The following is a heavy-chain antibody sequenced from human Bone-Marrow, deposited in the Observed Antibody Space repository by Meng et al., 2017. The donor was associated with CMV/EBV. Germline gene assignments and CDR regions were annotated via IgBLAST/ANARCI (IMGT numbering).Heavy chain of an antibody. Sequence: LSLTCAASGFTFSSYEMNWVRQAPGKGLEWVSYISSSGSTIYYADSVKGRFTISRDNAKNSLYLQMNSLRAEDTAVYYCAKDDIVVPAAIPNWFDPWGQGTLVTVSS. CDR1: GFTFSSYE. V-gene: IGHV3-48*03. CDR3: AKDDIVVPAAIPNWFDP. CDR2: ISSSGSTI. D-gene: IGHD2-2*02. J-gene: IGHJ5*02.